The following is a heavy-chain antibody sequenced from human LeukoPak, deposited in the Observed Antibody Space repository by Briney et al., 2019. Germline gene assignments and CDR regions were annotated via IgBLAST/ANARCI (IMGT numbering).Heavy chain of an antibody. D-gene: IGHD1-26*01. CDR3: ARVTRSGSYYYYYGMDV. J-gene: IGHJ6*02. Sequence: SETLSLTCTVSGGSISSYYRSWIRQPPGKGLEWIGYIYYSGSTNYNPSLKSRVTISVDTPKNQFSLKLSSVTAADTAAYYCARVTRSGSYYYYYGMDVWGQGTTVTVSS. V-gene: IGHV4-59*01. CDR2: IYYSGST. CDR1: GGSISSYY.